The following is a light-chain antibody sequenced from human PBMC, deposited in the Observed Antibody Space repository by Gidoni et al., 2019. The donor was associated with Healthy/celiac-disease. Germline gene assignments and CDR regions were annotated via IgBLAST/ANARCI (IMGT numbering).Light chain of an antibody. V-gene: IGLV2-14*01. CDR1: SSDVGGYNY. CDR2: EVS. CDR3: SSYTSSSTLVV. J-gene: IGLJ2*01. Sequence: QSALTQPASVSGSPGQSITISCTGTSSDVGGYNYVSWYQQHPGKATKLMIYEVSNRPSGVSNRFSGSKSGNTASLTISVLQAEDEADYYCSSYTSSSTLVVFGGGTKLTVL.